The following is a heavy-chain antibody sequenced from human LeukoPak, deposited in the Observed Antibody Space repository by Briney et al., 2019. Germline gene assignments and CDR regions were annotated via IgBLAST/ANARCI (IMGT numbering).Heavy chain of an antibody. J-gene: IGHJ4*02. CDR3: ASTEAGRDGYNYAGFDY. CDR1: GGSISSSSYY. V-gene: IGHV4-39*07. CDR2: IYYSGST. Sequence: SETLSLTCTVSGGSISSSSYYWGWIRQPPGKGLEWIGSIYYSGSTYYNPSLKSRVTISVDTSKNQFSLKLSSVTAADTAVYYCASTEAGRDGYNYAGFDYWGQGTLVIVSS. D-gene: IGHD5-24*01.